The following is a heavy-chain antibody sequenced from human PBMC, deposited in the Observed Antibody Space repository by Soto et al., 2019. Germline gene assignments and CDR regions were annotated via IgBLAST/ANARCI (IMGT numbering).Heavy chain of an antibody. D-gene: IGHD6-19*01. CDR1: GFTFSSYA. J-gene: IGHJ4*02. CDR2: TSGSGGST. CDR3: AGSYSSGWGFDY. V-gene: IGHV3-23*01. Sequence: GGSLRLSCAASGFTFSSYAMSWVRQAPGKGLEWVSATSGSGGSTYYADSVKGRFTISRDNSKNTLYLQMNSLRAEDTAVYYCAGSYSSGWGFDYWGQGTLVTVSS.